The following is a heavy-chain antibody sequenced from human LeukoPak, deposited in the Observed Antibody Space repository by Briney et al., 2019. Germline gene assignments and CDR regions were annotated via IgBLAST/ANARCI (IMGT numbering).Heavy chain of an antibody. CDR2: IKQDGSEK. CDR1: GFTFSSYW. J-gene: IGHJ4*02. V-gene: IGHV3-7*01. D-gene: IGHD4-17*01. CDR3: ARRTNYGDYVFDY. Sequence: GGSLRLSCAASGFTFSSYWMSWVRQAPGKGLEWVSNIKQDGSEKYYVDSVKGRFTISRDNAKNSLYLQMNSLRAEDTAVYYCARRTNYGDYVFDYWGQGTLVTVSS.